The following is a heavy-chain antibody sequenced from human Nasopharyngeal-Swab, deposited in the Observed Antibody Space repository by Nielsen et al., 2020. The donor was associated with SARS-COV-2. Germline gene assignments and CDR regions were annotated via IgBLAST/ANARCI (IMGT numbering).Heavy chain of an antibody. V-gene: IGHV3-33*01. CDR1: GFTFSNYG. D-gene: IGHD4-23*01. Sequence: GASLKISCAASGFTFSNYGMHWVRQAPGKGLEWVAVIWYDGSNKYYADSVKGRFTISRDNSKNTVYLQMNSLRAEDTAVYYCAAAPSGDYGGYWGQGTLVTVSS. CDR3: AAAPSGDYGGY. J-gene: IGHJ4*02. CDR2: IWYDGSNK.